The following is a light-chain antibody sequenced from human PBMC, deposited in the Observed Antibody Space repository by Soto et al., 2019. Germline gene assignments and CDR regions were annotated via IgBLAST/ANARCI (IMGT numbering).Light chain of an antibody. V-gene: IGLV2-14*01. CDR1: SSDVGGYNY. Sequence: QSALTQPASVSGSPGQSITISCTGTSSDVGGYNYVSWYQQHPGKAPKLMIYDVSNRPSGVSNRFPGSKSGNTASLTISGLQAEDEADYYCISYTSSSTLVVFGGGTKLTVL. CDR2: DVS. CDR3: ISYTSSSTLVV. J-gene: IGLJ2*01.